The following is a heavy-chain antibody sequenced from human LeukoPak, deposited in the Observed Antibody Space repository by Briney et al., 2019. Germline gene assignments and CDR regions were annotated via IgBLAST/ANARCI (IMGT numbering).Heavy chain of an antibody. CDR3: ARGDKYSYGPGD. CDR2: INPSGGSI. V-gene: IGHV1-46*01. D-gene: IGHD5-18*01. Sequence: ASVKLSCKASGYTFTNNYMHWVRQAPGQGLEWMGMINPSGGSISYAQKFQDRVTVTRDTSTSTVYMEMNSLGHDDTAVYYCARGDKYSYGPGDWGQGTLVTVSP. CDR1: GYTFTNNY. J-gene: IGHJ4*02.